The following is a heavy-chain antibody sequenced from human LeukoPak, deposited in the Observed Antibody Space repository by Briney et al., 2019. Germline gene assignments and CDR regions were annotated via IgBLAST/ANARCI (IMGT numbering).Heavy chain of an antibody. CDR2: INPSGGTT. CDR1: GYTFTSYH. J-gene: IGHJ3*02. Sequence: GASVKVSCKASGYTFTSYHMHWVRQAPGQGLEWMGIINPSGGTTNYAQKFRGRVTMTRDVSTSTVYMELSSLRSEDTAVYYCARVGVHVVRLAFDIWGQGTMVTVSS. D-gene: IGHD3-10*01. V-gene: IGHV1-46*01. CDR3: ARVGVHVVRLAFDI.